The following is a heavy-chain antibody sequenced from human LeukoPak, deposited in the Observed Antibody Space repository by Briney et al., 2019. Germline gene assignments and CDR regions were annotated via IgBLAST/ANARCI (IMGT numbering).Heavy chain of an antibody. CDR3: ARVRSSGWRYYYGMDV. D-gene: IGHD6-19*01. CDR1: GGSFSGYY. Sequence: SETLSLTCAVYGGSFSGYYWSWIRQPPGKGLEWIGEINHSGSTNYNPSLKSRVTISVDTSKNQFSLKLSSVTAADTAVYYCARVRSSGWRYYYGMDVWGQGTTVTVSS. CDR2: INHSGST. J-gene: IGHJ6*02. V-gene: IGHV4-34*01.